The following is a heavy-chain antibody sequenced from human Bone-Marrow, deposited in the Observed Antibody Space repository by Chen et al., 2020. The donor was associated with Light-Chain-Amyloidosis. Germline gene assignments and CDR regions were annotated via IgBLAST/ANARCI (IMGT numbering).Heavy chain of an antibody. Sequence: QLQLQESGPGLVKPSETLSLTCTVSGGSISSSSYYWGWIRQPPGKGLEWIGSIYYSGSTYYNPSLKSRVTISVDTSKNQCSLKLSSVTAADTAVYYCARQPTYYYDSSGYNDYWYFDLWGRGTLVTVSS. CDR1: GGSISSSSYY. CDR2: IYYSGST. CDR3: ARQPTYYYDSSGYNDYWYFDL. J-gene: IGHJ2*01. V-gene: IGHV4-39*01. D-gene: IGHD3-22*01.